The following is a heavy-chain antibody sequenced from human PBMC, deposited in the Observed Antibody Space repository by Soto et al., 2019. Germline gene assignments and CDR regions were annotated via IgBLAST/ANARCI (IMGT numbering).Heavy chain of an antibody. J-gene: IGHJ5*02. D-gene: IGHD3-3*01. CDR1: GGSVHGYY. CDR2: INHTGGT. Sequence: SATLSLTCAVYGGSVHGYYWNWIRQPPGKGLEWIGEINHTGGTHYNPSLKSRVTMSVDTSKNQFSLRLSSVTAADTAIYYCATRITVFGLLIPPFDPWGQGTQVTVS. CDR3: ATRITVFGLLIPPFDP. V-gene: IGHV4-34*01.